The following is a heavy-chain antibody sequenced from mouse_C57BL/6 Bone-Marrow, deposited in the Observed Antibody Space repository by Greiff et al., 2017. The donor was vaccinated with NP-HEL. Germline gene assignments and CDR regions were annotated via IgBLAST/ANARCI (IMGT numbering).Heavy chain of an antibody. CDR3: ARPYYYAY. D-gene: IGHD1-1*01. CDR1: GFTFSDYY. Sequence: VQGVESGGGLVQPGGSLKLSCAASGFTFSDYYMYWVRQTPEKRLEWVAYISNGGGSTYYPDTVKGRFTISRDNAKNTLYLQMSRLKSEDTAMYYCARPYYYAYWGQGTLVTVSA. V-gene: IGHV5-12*01. CDR2: ISNGGGST. J-gene: IGHJ3*01.